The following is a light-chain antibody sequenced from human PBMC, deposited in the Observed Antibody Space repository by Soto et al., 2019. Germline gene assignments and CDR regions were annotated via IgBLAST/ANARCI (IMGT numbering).Light chain of an antibody. CDR1: QSVSSN. J-gene: IGKJ1*01. V-gene: IGKV3-15*01. CDR2: GAS. CDR3: QQYNNWGT. Sequence: EIVMTQSPATLSVSPGERATLSCRASQSVSSNLAWYQQKPGQAPRLLIYGASTRATGIPARFSGSGSGTEFTPTISSLQSEDFAVYYCQQYNNWGTFGQGTKVEI.